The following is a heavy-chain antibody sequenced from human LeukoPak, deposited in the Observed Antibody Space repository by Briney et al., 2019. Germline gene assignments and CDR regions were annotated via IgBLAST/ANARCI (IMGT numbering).Heavy chain of an antibody. CDR3: ARGAYSSSPFYYYYMDV. D-gene: IGHD6-6*01. V-gene: IGHV1-18*01. Sequence: ASVKVSCKASGYTFTSYGISWVRQAPGQGLEWMGWIGAYNGNTNYAQKLQGRVTMTTDTSTSTAYMELRSLRSDDTAVYYCARGAYSSSPFYYYYMDVWGKGTTVTVSS. CDR1: GYTFTSYG. J-gene: IGHJ6*03. CDR2: IGAYNGNT.